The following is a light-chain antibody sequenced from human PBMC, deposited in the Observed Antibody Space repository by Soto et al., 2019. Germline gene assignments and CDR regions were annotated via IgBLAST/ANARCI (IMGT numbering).Light chain of an antibody. V-gene: IGLV1-47*02. J-gene: IGLJ3*02. CDR2: NNN. CDR1: SSNIGSSY. CDR3: AAWDVSLSGWV. Sequence: QSALTQPPSASGTPGQRVTISCSGSSSNIGSSYVYWYQQLPGTAPKLLICNNNQRPSGVPDRFSGSKSGTSASLAIIGLRSEDESDYYCAAWDVSLSGWVFGGGTKVTVL.